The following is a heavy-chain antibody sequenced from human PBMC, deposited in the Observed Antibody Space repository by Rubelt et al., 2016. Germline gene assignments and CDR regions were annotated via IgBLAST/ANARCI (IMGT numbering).Heavy chain of an antibody. D-gene: IGHD4/OR15-4a*01. CDR2: IIPMFGTP. CDR3: GRDANYRHDV. CDR1: GGSFSSYN. V-gene: IGHV1-69*01. J-gene: IGHJ3*01. Sequence: QVQLVQSGAEVKKPGASVTVSCEASGGSFSSYNIIWVRQAPGQGLAWMGGIIPMFGTPNYAQKFQDRVTITAAESTNTAYSELTNRRSEDTSVYYCGRDANYRHDVWGQGTMVTVSS.